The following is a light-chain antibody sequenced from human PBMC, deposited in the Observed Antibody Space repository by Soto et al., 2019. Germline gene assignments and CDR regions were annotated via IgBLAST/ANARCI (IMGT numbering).Light chain of an antibody. CDR1: SSDVGGYNY. Sequence: QSALTQPASVSGSPGQSIAISCTGTSSDVGGYNYVSWYQQHPDKAPKLIIYDVGDRPSGVSDRFSGSKSGDTASLTISGLQAEDESHYYCTSYRSSRTYVFGNGTKVXXL. J-gene: IGLJ1*01. CDR3: TSYRSSRTYV. V-gene: IGLV2-14*01. CDR2: DVG.